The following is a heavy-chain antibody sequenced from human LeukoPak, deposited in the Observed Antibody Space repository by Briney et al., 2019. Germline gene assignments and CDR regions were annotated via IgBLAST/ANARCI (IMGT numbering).Heavy chain of an antibody. CDR2: ISSSGSTI. D-gene: IGHD3-22*01. J-gene: IGHJ4*02. CDR1: GFTFSDYY. V-gene: IGHV3-11*04. CDR3: AKTDSSGYYYVLGVDH. Sequence: GGSLRLSCAASGFTFSDYYMSWIRQAPGKGLEWVSYISSSGSTIYYADSVKGRFTISRDNSKNTLYLQMNSLRAEDTAVYYCAKTDSSGYYYVLGVDHWGQGTLVTVSS.